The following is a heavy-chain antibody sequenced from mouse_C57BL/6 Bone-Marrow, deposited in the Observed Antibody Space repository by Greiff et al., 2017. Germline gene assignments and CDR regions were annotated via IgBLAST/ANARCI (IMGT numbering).Heavy chain of an antibody. CDR2: IWSDGST. Sequence: VQLVESGPGLVAPSQSLSITCTVSGFSLTSSGVHWVRQPPGKGLEWLVVIWSDGSTTYNSALKSRLSISKDNSKSQVFLKMNSLQTDDTAMYYCARHYDGSSSYYFDYWGQGTTLTVSS. CDR3: ARHYDGSSSYYFDY. CDR1: GFSLTSSG. J-gene: IGHJ2*01. D-gene: IGHD1-1*01. V-gene: IGHV2-6-1*01.